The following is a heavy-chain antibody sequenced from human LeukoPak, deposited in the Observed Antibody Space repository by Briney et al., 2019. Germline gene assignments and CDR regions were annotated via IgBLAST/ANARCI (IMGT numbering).Heavy chain of an antibody. CDR2: IDTTGAT. V-gene: IGHV3-13*04. CDR3: AREGFCGGDCPGYFDL. D-gene: IGHD2-21*02. J-gene: IGHJ2*01. Sequence: GGSLRLSCAASGFTFSIYDLHWVRHTTGKGLEWVSAIDTTGATYYPDSVKGRFTISRENAKNSIYLQMNSLRAGDTAVYYCAREGFCGGDCPGYFDLWGRGTLVTVSS. CDR1: GFTFSIYD.